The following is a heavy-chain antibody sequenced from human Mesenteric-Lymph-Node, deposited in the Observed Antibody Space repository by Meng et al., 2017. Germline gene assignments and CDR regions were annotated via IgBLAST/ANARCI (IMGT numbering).Heavy chain of an antibody. Sequence: GESLKISCKGSGYSFASYWIAWVRQMPGKGLEWMGFIYPGDSNTRYSPSFQGQVTISADKSITTAFLQWSSLKASDTAMYYCARRFGSSWSSYYFDYWGQGTLVTVSS. J-gene: IGHJ4*02. CDR3: ARRFGSSWSSYYFDY. D-gene: IGHD6-13*01. CDR2: IYPGDSNT. CDR1: GYSFASYW. V-gene: IGHV5-51*01.